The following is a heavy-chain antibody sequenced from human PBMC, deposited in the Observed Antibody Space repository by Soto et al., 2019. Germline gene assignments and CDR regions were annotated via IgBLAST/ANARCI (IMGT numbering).Heavy chain of an antibody. D-gene: IGHD3-16*02. CDR1: GFTFSGSA. V-gene: IGHV3-73*01. J-gene: IGHJ6*02. Sequence: GGSLRLSCAASGFTFSGSAMHWVRQASGKGLEWVGRIRSKANSYATAYAASVKGRFTISRDDSKNTAYLQMNSLKTEDTSVYYCTRLDAFTFGGVIADYYGMDVWGQGTTVTVSS. CDR3: TRLDAFTFGGVIADYYGMDV. CDR2: IRSKANSYAT.